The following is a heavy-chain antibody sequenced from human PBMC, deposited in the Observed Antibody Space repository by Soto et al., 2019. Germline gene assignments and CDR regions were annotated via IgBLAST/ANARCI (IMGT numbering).Heavy chain of an antibody. Sequence: QVQLVQPGAEVKKPGASVKVSCKASGYTFTSYYMHWVRQAPGQGLEWMGIINPSGGSTSYAQKFQGRVTMTRDTSTSTVYMELSSLRSEDTAVYYCARARIAVAGTGWFDPWGQGTLVTVSS. CDR3: ARARIAVAGTGWFDP. D-gene: IGHD6-19*01. V-gene: IGHV1-46*01. CDR1: GYTFTSYY. J-gene: IGHJ5*02. CDR2: INPSGGST.